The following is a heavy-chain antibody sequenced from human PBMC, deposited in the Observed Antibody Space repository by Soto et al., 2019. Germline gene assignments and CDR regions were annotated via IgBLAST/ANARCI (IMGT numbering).Heavy chain of an antibody. J-gene: IGHJ6*04. D-gene: IGHD3-3*01. V-gene: IGHV3-49*03. CDR1: GLTFGDYA. CDR3: TRDPALRFLEWLSNYYYYYGMDV. Sequence: GGSLRLSCTASGLTFGDYAMSWFRQAPGKGLEWVGFIRSKAYGGTTEYAASVKGRLTISRDDSKSIAYLQMNSLKTEDTAVYYCTRDPALRFLEWLSNYYYYYGMDVWGKGTTVTVSS. CDR2: IRSKAYGGTT.